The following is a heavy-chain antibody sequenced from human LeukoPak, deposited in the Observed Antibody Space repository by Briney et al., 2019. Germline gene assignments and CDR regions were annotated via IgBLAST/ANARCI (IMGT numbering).Heavy chain of an antibody. CDR1: GFTFSSYA. Sequence: GGSLRLSCAASGFTFSSYAMSWVRQAPGKGLEGVSAISGGGGSTYYADSVKGRFTISRDNSQNTLHLQMSSLRAEDTAVYYCAKGLAAAGNWFDPWGQGTLVTVSS. V-gene: IGHV3-23*01. J-gene: IGHJ5*02. CDR2: ISGGGGST. CDR3: AKGLAAAGNWFDP. D-gene: IGHD6-13*01.